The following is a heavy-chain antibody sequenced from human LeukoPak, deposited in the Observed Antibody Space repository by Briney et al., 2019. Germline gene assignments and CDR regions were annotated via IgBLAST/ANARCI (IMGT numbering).Heavy chain of an antibody. D-gene: IGHD2-8*01. CDR2: IYYSGST. CDR3: ASQNYCTNGVCYPYYYYYYMDV. CDR1: GGSISSSSYY. Sequence: PSETLSLTCTVSGGSISSSSYYWGWIRQPPGKGLEWIGSIYYSGSTYYNPSLKSRVTISVDTSKNQFSLKLSSVTAADTAVYYCASQNYCTNGVCYPYYYYYYMDVWGKGTRSPSP. J-gene: IGHJ6*03. V-gene: IGHV4-39*01.